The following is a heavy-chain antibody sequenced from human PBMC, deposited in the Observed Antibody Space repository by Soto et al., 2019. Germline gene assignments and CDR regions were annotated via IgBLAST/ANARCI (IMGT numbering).Heavy chain of an antibody. CDR1: GFTFSSYA. Sequence: PGGSLRLSCAASGFTFSSYAMHWVRQAPGKGLEWVAVISYDGSNKYYADSVKGRFTISRDNSKNTLYLQMNSLRAEDTAVYYCARGGVAARVGSYYYGMDVWCQGPTVTVSS. J-gene: IGHJ6*02. CDR2: ISYDGSNK. V-gene: IGHV3-30-3*01. D-gene: IGHD6-6*01. CDR3: ARGGVAARVGSYYYGMDV.